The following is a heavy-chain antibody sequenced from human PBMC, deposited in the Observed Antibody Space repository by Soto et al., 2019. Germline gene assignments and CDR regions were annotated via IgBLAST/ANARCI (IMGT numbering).Heavy chain of an antibody. CDR1: GDIFSSYS. CDR3: ARDRYYHDISSYHPQFDS. CDR2: IIPTYNKP. Sequence: QVQLLQSAAEVTKTGSSGKVSCKTSGDIFSSYSVSWVRQAPGKGLEWLGGIIPTYNKPNYAQKFQGRLTLNADASTSTVYMELTSLLSEDTAIYYCARDRYYHDISSYHPQFDSWGQGTLVTVSS. D-gene: IGHD3-22*01. V-gene: IGHV1-69*01. J-gene: IGHJ4*02.